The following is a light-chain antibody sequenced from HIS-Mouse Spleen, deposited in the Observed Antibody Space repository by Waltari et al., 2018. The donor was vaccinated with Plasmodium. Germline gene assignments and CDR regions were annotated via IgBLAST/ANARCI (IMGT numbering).Light chain of an antibody. CDR2: SNN. CDR1: SSNIGSNT. Sequence: QSVLTQPPSASGTPGQRVTISCSGSSSNIGSNTVNWYQQLPGTAPKLLIYSNNQRLPGVPDRFSGSKSGTSAARAISGLQSEDEADYYCAAWDDSLNGVVFGGGTKLTVL. CDR3: AAWDDSLNGVV. V-gene: IGLV1-44*01. J-gene: IGLJ2*01.